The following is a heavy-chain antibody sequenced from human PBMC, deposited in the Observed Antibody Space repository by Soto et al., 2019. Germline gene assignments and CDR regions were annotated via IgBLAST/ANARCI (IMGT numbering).Heavy chain of an antibody. V-gene: IGHV3-30*03. J-gene: IGHJ6*02. CDR2: ISYDGSNK. CDR3: ARDLLYDSSGYYYAGGYYYYYGMDV. CDR1: GFTFSSYG. Sequence: SCAASGFTFSSYGMHWVRQAPGKGLEWVAVISYDGSNKYYADSVKGRFTISRDNSKNTLYLQMNSLRAEDTAVYYCARDLLYDSSGYYYAGGYYYYYGMDVWGQGTTVTVSS. D-gene: IGHD3-22*01.